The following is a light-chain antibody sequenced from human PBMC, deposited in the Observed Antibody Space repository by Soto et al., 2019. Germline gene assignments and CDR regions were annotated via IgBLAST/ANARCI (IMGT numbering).Light chain of an antibody. CDR2: GAS. CDR3: QQCGSSSWT. J-gene: IGKJ1*01. V-gene: IGKV3-15*01. Sequence: EIVMTQSPATLSVSPGERATLSCRASQNISSNLAWYQQKPGQAPRVLIDGASTRATGIPARFSGSGSGTEFTLTISSLQSEDFAVYYCQQCGSSSWTFGQGTKVEIK. CDR1: QNISSN.